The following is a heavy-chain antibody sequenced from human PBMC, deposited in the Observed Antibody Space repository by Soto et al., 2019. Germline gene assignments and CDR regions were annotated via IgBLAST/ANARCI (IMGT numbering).Heavy chain of an antibody. CDR3: ARVPITTTAEFT. CDR2: IHYSGST. CDR1: GASISSGGFY. Sequence: QVQLQESGPGLVRPSQTLALTCTVSGASISSGGFYWTWIRQHPEKGLEWIGYIHYSGSTYYHPSLKSRLTVSLDTSKNQFSLNLRSLTAADTAVYYCARVPITTTAEFTWGQGTLVTVSS. V-gene: IGHV4-31*03. J-gene: IGHJ5*02. D-gene: IGHD4-4*01.